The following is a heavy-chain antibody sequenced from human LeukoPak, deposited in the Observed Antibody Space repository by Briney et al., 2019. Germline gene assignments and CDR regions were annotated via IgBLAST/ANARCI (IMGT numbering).Heavy chain of an antibody. Sequence: PGRSLRLSCAASGFTFSSYAMHWVRQAPGKGLDWVAVISYDGSNKYYADSVKGRFTISRDNSKNTLYLQMNSLRAEDTAVYYCARDLSGDIVVVPAAMCLDYWGQGTLVTVSS. V-gene: IGHV3-30-3*01. CDR2: ISYDGSNK. D-gene: IGHD2-2*01. CDR1: GFTFSSYA. CDR3: ARDLSGDIVVVPAAMCLDY. J-gene: IGHJ4*02.